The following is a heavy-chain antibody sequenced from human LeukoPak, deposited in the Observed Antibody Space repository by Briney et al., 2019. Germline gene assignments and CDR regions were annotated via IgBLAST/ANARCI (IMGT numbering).Heavy chain of an antibody. V-gene: IGHV3-21*01. CDR1: GFTFSSYS. D-gene: IGHD1-26*01. Sequence: GGSLRLSCAASGFTFSSYSMNWVRQAPGKGLEWVSSISSSSSYIYYADSVKGRFTISRDNAKDSLYLQMNSLRAEDTAVYYCARDGGWELGYYWGQGTLVTVSS. CDR3: ARDGGWELGYY. J-gene: IGHJ4*02. CDR2: ISSSSSYI.